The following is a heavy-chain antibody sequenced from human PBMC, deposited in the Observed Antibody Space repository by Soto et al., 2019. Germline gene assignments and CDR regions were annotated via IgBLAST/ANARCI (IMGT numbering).Heavy chain of an antibody. V-gene: IGHV1-18*01. J-gene: IGHJ5*02. CDR1: GGTFSSYA. CDR3: AREKDYDILTGSVFDP. Sequence: GASVKVSCKASGGTFSSYAISWVRQAPGQGLEWMGGIIPIFGNTNYAQKLQGRVTMTTDTSTSTAYMELRSLRSDDTAVYYCAREKDYDILTGSVFDPWGQGTLVTVSS. CDR2: IIPIFGNT. D-gene: IGHD3-9*01.